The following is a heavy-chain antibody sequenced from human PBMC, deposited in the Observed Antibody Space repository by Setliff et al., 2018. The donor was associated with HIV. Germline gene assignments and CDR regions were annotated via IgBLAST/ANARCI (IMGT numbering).Heavy chain of an antibody. Sequence: SETLSLTCGVSSYSISGGYYWGWIRQPPGKGLEWIGSIYHSGSAYYNPSLKSRVTISVDTSKNQFSLKMSSLTAADTAVYYCARHGGITGTTDAFDIWGQGTMVTV. CDR3: ARHGGITGTTDAFDI. D-gene: IGHD1-7*01. CDR1: SYSISGGYY. V-gene: IGHV4-38-2*01. CDR2: IYHSGSA. J-gene: IGHJ3*02.